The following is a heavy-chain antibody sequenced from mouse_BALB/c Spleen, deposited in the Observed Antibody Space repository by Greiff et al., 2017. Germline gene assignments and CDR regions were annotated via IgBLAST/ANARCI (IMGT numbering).Heavy chain of an antibody. Sequence: DVHLVESGGGLVQPGGSLKLSCAASGFTFSSYGMSWVRQTPDKRLELVATINSNGGSTYYPDSVKGRFTISRDNAKNTLYLQMSSLKSEDTAMYYCARGGVDDWGQGNTLTVAA. CDR2: INSNGGST. J-gene: IGHJ2*01. V-gene: IGHV5-6-3*01. CDR1: GFTFSSYG. CDR3: ARGGVDD.